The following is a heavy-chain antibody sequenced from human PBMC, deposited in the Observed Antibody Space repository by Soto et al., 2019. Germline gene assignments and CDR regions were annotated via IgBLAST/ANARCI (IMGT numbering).Heavy chain of an antibody. V-gene: IGHV1-46*03. J-gene: IGHJ4*02. D-gene: IGHD3-10*01. CDR1: GYTFTGNY. CDR2: VNPTVGST. Sequence: GASVKVSCKASGYTFTGNYMHWVRQAPGQGLEWMGVVNPTVGSTTYAREFQGRVSMTKDTSTSTVYMELSSLRSEDTAVYYCARGSYVSGSYYESPLDYWGQGTLVTVSS. CDR3: ARGSYVSGSYYESPLDY.